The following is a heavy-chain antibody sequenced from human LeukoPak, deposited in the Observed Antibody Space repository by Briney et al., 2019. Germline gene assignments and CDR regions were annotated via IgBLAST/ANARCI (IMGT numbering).Heavy chain of an antibody. CDR3: ARRLGAGTVDY. V-gene: IGHV4-39*01. D-gene: IGHD6-13*01. CDR1: GGSISSSSYY. CDR2: IYYSGST. J-gene: IGHJ4*02. Sequence: SETLSLTCTVSGGSISSSSYYWGWVRQPPGKGLEWIGSIYYSGSTYYNPSLKSRVTIPVDTSKNQFSLKLSSVTAADTAVYYCARRLGAGTVDYWGQGTLVTVSS.